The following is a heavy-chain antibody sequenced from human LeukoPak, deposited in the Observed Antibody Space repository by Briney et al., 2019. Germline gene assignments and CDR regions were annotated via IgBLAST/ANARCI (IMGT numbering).Heavy chain of an antibody. CDR3: ARAPQDYDFWSGYQGATVDY. J-gene: IGHJ4*02. D-gene: IGHD3-3*01. CDR1: GYTFTSYD. Sequence: GASVKVSCKASGYTFTSYDINWVRQATGQGLEWMGWMNPNSGNTGYAQKFQGRVTMTRNTSISTAYMELRSLRSDDTAVYYCARAPQDYDFWSGYQGATVDYWGQGTLVTVSS. V-gene: IGHV1-8*01. CDR2: MNPNSGNT.